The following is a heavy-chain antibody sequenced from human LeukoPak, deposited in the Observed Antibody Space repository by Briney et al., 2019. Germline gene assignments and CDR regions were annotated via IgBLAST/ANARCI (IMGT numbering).Heavy chain of an antibody. V-gene: IGHV3-23*01. CDR3: ARGSYYGEYDF. Sequence: GGSLRLSCAASGFTFSSYAMSWVRQAPGKGLEWVSAISGSGGSTYYADSVKGRFTISRDNAKNSLYLQMNSLRADDTAVYYCARGSYYGEYDFWGQGTLVTVSS. CDR1: GFTFSSYA. CDR2: ISGSGGST. J-gene: IGHJ4*02. D-gene: IGHD3-10*01.